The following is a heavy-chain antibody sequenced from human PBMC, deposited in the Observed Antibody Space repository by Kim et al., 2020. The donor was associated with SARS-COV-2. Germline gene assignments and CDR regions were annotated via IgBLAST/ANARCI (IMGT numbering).Heavy chain of an antibody. V-gene: IGHV3-48*02. D-gene: IGHD3-9*01. CDR3: ARDMRYFDWLLDY. J-gene: IGHJ4*02. Sequence: YADSVKGRFTISRDNAKNSLYLQMNSLRDEDTAVYYCARDMRYFDWLLDYWGQGTLVTVSS.